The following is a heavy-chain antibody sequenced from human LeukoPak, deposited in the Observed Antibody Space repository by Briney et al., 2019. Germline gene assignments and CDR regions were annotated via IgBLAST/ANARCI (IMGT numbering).Heavy chain of an antibody. J-gene: IGHJ4*02. Sequence: ASVTVSCKASGYTFTSYGISWVRQAPGQGLEWMGWISAYNGNTNYAQKLQGRVTMTTDTSTSTAYMELRSLRSDDTAVYYCARDEGVLTGYDFDYWGQGTLVTVSS. CDR3: ARDEGVLTGYDFDY. CDR2: ISAYNGNT. V-gene: IGHV1-18*01. CDR1: GYTFTSYG. D-gene: IGHD3-9*01.